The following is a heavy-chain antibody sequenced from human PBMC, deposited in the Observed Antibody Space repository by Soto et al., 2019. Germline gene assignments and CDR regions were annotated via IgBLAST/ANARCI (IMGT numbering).Heavy chain of an antibody. CDR3: ARWRDILTGYYARGYMDV. J-gene: IGHJ6*03. D-gene: IGHD3-9*01. V-gene: IGHV3-21*01. Sequence: GGSLRLSCAASGFTFSSYSMNWVRQAPGKGLEWVSSISSSSSYIYYADSVKGRFTISRDNAKNSLYLQMNSLRAEDTAVYYCARWRDILTGYYARGYMDVWGKGTTVTVSS. CDR1: GFTFSSYS. CDR2: ISSSSSYI.